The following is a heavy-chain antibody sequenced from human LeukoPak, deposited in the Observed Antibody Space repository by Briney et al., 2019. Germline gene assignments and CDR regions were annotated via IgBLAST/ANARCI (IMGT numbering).Heavy chain of an antibody. CDR3: ARDSLIPSVGGVDY. J-gene: IGHJ4*02. CDR1: GYTFTGYY. V-gene: IGHV1-2*02. D-gene: IGHD3-3*01. Sequence: ASVKVSCKASGYTFTGYYMHWVRQAPGQGLEWMGWINPNSGGTNYAQKFQGRVTMTRDTSISTAYMELSRLRSDDTAVYYCARDSLIPSVGGVDYWGQGTLVTVSS. CDR2: INPNSGGT.